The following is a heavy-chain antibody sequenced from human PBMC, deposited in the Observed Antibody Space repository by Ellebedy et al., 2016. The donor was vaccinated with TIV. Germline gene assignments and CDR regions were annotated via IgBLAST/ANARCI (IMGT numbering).Heavy chain of an antibody. CDR2: IKQDGSEK. V-gene: IGHV3-7*03. CDR1: GFTFSSYW. J-gene: IGHJ4*02. D-gene: IGHD3-10*01. Sequence: GESLKISCAASGFTFSSYWMSWVRQAPGKGLEWVANIKQDGSEKYYVDSVKGRFTISRDNAKNSLYLQMNSLRAEDTAVYYCARPLLYYYGSRGCYFDYWGQGTLVTVSS. CDR3: ARPLLYYYGSRGCYFDY.